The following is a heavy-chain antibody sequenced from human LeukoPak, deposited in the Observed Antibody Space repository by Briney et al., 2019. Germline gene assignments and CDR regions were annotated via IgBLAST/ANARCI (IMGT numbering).Heavy chain of an antibody. Sequence: GGSLRPSCAASGFTFSSYAMSWVRQAPGKGLEWVSAISGSGGSTYYADSVKGRFTISRDNSKNTLYLQMNSLRAEDTAVYYCAKRSQYSSSFRHFDYWGQGTLVTVSS. CDR3: AKRSQYSSSFRHFDY. J-gene: IGHJ4*02. CDR2: ISGSGGST. CDR1: GFTFSSYA. D-gene: IGHD6-13*01. V-gene: IGHV3-23*01.